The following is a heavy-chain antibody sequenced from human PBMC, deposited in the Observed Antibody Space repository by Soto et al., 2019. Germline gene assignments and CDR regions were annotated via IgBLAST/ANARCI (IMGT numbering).Heavy chain of an antibody. CDR1: GFTFSSYA. V-gene: IGHV3-23*01. J-gene: IGHJ6*02. CDR2: ISGSGGTT. D-gene: IGHD2-2*01. Sequence: GGSLRLSCAASGFTFSSYAMSWVRQAPGKGLEWVSGISGSGGTTYYADSVKGRFTISRDNSKNALYLQMNSLRAGDTAVYYCAKDERAVVPAPILYDFYGMDVWGQGTKVTVSS. CDR3: AKDERAVVPAPILYDFYGMDV.